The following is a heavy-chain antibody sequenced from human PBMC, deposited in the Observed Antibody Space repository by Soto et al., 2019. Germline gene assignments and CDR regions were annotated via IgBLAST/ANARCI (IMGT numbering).Heavy chain of an antibody. J-gene: IGHJ6*02. Sequence: ASVKVSCKASGYTFTGYYMHWVRQAPGQGLEWMGWINPNSGGTNYAQKFQGWVTMTRDTSISKAYMELGRLRSDDTAVYYCARGAGWGGIAAAGTHVPLYYYGMDVWGQGTTVTVSS. CDR1: GYTFTGYY. D-gene: IGHD6-13*01. CDR2: INPNSGGT. V-gene: IGHV1-2*04. CDR3: ARGAGWGGIAAAGTHVPLYYYGMDV.